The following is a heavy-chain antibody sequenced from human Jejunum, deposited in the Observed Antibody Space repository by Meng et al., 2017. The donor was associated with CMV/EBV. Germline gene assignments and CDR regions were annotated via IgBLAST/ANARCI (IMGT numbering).Heavy chain of an antibody. V-gene: IGHV3-53*01. CDR2: IYSGGST. J-gene: IGHJ4*02. Sequence: EVQLVESXXGXIQPGGSLRLSCAASGFTVSSDYMSWVRQAPGKGLEWVSIIYSGGSTYYADSVKGRFTISRDNSKNTLYLQMNSLRADDTAVYYCAKDVGYWGQGTLVTVSS. CDR1: GFTVSSDY. D-gene: IGHD1-26*01. CDR3: AKDVGY.